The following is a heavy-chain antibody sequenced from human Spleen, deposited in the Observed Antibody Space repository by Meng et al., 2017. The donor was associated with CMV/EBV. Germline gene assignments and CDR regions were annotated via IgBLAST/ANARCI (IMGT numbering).Heavy chain of an antibody. J-gene: IGHJ4*02. V-gene: IGHV3-30*02. CDR2: IRYDGSNK. Sequence: GESLKISCAESGFTFSSYGMHWVRQAPGKGLEWVAFIRYDGSNKYYADSVKGRFTISRDNSKNTLYLQMNSLRAEDTAVYYCANMVRGSYSQSTFDNWGQGTLVTVSS. CDR3: ANMVRGSYSQSTFDN. CDR1: GFTFSSYG. D-gene: IGHD1-26*01.